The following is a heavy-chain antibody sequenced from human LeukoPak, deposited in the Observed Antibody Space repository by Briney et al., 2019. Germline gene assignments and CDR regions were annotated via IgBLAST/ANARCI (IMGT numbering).Heavy chain of an antibody. CDR3: ARRRDGYNYVGTDY. J-gene: IGHJ4*02. CDR2: IYPGDSDT. CDR1: GYNFTNYW. D-gene: IGHD5-24*01. Sequence: GESLKISCKGSGYNFTNYWIGWVRQMPGKGLEWMGIIYPGDSDTTYSPSFQGQVTISADKCISTAYLQWSRLKPSDTAMYYCARRRDGYNYVGTDYWGQRTLVTVSS. V-gene: IGHV5-51*01.